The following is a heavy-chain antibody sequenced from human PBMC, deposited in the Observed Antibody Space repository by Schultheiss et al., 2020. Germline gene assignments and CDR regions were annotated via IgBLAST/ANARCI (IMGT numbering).Heavy chain of an antibody. J-gene: IGHJ6*02. CDR1: GGSFSGYY. Sequence: SETLSLTCAVYGGSFSGYYWAWIRQPPGKGLEWIGYIYYSGSTNYNPSLKSRVTISVDTSKNPFSPKLNSVTAADTAVYYCARARNVWGSYRTDPTWDYGMDVWGQGTTVTVSS. CDR3: ARARNVWGSYRTDPTWDYGMDV. V-gene: IGHV4-59*08. CDR2: IYYSGST. D-gene: IGHD3-16*02.